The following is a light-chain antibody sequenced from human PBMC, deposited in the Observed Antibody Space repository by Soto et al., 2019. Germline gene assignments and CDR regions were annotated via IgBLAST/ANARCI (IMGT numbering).Light chain of an antibody. CDR2: KAS. J-gene: IGKJ1*01. CDR1: QSSSW. Sequence: DIQMTQSPSTLSASVGDRVTITCRASQSSSWLAWYQQKPGTAPKLLIYKASSLQSGVPSRFSGSGSGTEFTLTISSLQPDDFATYYCLQHNSYPRTFGQGTKVDI. CDR3: LQHNSYPRT. V-gene: IGKV1-5*03.